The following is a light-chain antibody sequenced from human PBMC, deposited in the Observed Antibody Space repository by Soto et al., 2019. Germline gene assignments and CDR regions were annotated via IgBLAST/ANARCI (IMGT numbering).Light chain of an antibody. Sequence: ELVLTQSPATLSLSPGERATLSCRASQSVSSYLAWYQQKAGQAPRLLIYDTSNRATGIPARFSGSGSGTDFTLTISSLEPEDFAVYYCQQRSNWPRTFGQGTKGDIK. CDR3: QQRSNWPRT. V-gene: IGKV3-11*01. CDR1: QSVSSY. CDR2: DTS. J-gene: IGKJ1*01.